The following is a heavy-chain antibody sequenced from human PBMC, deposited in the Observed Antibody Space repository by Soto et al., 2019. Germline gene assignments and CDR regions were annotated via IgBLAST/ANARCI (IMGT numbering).Heavy chain of an antibody. CDR2: IIPILGIA. Sequence: GASVKVSCKSSGVTFSSYTICCVRQAPGQGLEWMGRIIPILGIANYAQKFQGRVTITADKSTSTAYMELSSLRSEDTAVYYCARDCTNGVCLPYYFDYWGQGTLVTVSS. CDR3: ARDCTNGVCLPYYFDY. CDR1: GVTFSSYT. V-gene: IGHV1-69*04. J-gene: IGHJ4*02. D-gene: IGHD2-8*01.